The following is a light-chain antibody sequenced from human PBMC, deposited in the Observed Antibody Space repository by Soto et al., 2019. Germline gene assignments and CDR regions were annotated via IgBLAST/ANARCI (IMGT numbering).Light chain of an antibody. Sequence: EIVLTQSPATLSLSPGQRATLSCRASQSVSSYLAWYQQKPGQAPRLLIYDVSNRATGIPARFSGSGSGTDLTLIISRLAPEEVAVYYCQQRSNWPKTFGQGTKLEIK. J-gene: IGKJ2*01. CDR1: QSVSSY. CDR2: DVS. V-gene: IGKV3-11*01. CDR3: QQRSNWPKT.